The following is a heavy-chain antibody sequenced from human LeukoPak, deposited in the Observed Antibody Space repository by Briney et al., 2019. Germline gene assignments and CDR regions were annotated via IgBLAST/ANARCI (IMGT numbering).Heavy chain of an antibody. D-gene: IGHD1-26*01. CDR3: AREARGSGRGFDY. J-gene: IGHJ4*02. CDR2: IGTRSNPI. Sequence: GGSLRLSCAASGLSFSDFYMSWIRQAPGMGLEWISYIGTRSNPIYYADSVKGRFTISRDDAKNSLYLQMNSLRDEDTAVYFCAREARGSGRGFDYWGQGILVTVSS. CDR1: GLSFSDFY. V-gene: IGHV3-11*01.